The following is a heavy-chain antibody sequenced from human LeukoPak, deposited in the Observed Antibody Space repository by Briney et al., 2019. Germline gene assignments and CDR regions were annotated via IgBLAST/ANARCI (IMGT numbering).Heavy chain of an antibody. Sequence: SETLSLTCAVYGGSFSGSYWSWIRQPPGKRLEWIGEINHSGSTNYDSSLESRVTISVDTSKNQFSLKLSSVIVADTAVYYCVREVYRKGYGDYGGFDPWGQGTLVTVSS. V-gene: IGHV4-34*01. J-gene: IGHJ5*02. CDR3: VREVYRKGYGDYGGFDP. D-gene: IGHD4-17*01. CDR2: INHSGST. CDR1: GGSFSGSY.